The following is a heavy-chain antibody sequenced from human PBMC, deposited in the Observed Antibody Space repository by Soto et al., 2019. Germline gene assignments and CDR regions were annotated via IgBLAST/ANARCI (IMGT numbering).Heavy chain of an antibody. J-gene: IGHJ3*02. V-gene: IGHV1-69*06. D-gene: IGHD3-22*01. Sequence: VSCESSRVALSSKAMFCVPPATRKGLEWMGGIIPIFGTANYAQKFQGRVTITADKSTSTAYMELSSLRSEDTAVYYCARAAYYDSSGPAAFDIWGQGTMVTVS. CDR2: IIPIFGTA. CDR1: RVALSSKA. CDR3: ARAAYYDSSGPAAFDI.